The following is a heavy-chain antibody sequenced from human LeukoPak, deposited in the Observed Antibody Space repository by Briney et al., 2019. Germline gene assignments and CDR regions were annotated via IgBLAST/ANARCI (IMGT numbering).Heavy chain of an antibody. CDR3: ARRRYTSGYLDY. D-gene: IGHD3-22*01. CDR1: GGSISSGSYY. CDR2: IYTSGST. J-gene: IGHJ4*02. V-gene: IGHV4-61*02. Sequence: SETLSLTCTVSGGSISSGSYYWSWIRQPAGKGLEWIGRIYTSGSTNYNPSLKSQVTISVDTSKNQFSLKLSSVTAADTAVYYCARRRYTSGYLDYWGQGTLVTVSS.